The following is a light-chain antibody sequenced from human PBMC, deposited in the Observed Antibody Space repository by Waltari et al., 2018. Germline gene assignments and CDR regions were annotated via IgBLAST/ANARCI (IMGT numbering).Light chain of an antibody. CDR3: LFYMGGGIWV. CDR2: KRN. Sequence: QTVVTQEPSLSVSPGGTVTLTCALSSGSVSSTSYVSWYQQSPGQPPRKLVYKRNIRSSWVPYRFSVSILGNQAALPIPGAQADDESYYYCLFYMGGGIWVFGGGTKLTVL. J-gene: IGLJ3*02. V-gene: IGLV8-61*01. CDR1: SGSVSSTSY.